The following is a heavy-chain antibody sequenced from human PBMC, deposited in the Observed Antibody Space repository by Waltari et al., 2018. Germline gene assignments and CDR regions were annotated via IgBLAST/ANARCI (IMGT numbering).Heavy chain of an antibody. CDR3: ARVRCSGGSCYDYFDY. Sequence: QVQLVQSGAEVKKPGSSVKVSCKASEGPFSSYAISWLRPAPGQGLEWMGGIIPIFGTANYAQKFQGRVTITADKSTSTAYMELSSLRSEDTAVYYCARVRCSGGSCYDYFDYWGQGTLVTVSS. CDR1: EGPFSSYA. D-gene: IGHD2-15*01. J-gene: IGHJ4*02. CDR2: IIPIFGTA. V-gene: IGHV1-69*14.